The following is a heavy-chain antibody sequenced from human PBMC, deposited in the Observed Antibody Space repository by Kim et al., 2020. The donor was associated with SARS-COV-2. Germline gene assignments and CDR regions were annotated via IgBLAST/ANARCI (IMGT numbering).Heavy chain of an antibody. D-gene: IGHD3-16*02. CDR2: ISLVSTI. CDR1: GFTFSSYS. CDR3: AREGSSLFYYGMDV. Sequence: GGSLRLSCAASGFTFSSYSMNWVRQAPGKGLEWVSYISLVSTIYSADSVKGRFTISRDNAKNSLYLQMNSLRDEDTAVYYCAREGSSLFYYGMDVWGQGTTVTVSS. J-gene: IGHJ6*02. V-gene: IGHV3-48*02.